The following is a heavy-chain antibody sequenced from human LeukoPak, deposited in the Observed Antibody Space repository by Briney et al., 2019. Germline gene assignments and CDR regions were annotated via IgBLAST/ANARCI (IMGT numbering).Heavy chain of an antibody. CDR1: GGTFSSYA. V-gene: IGHV1-69*01. J-gene: IGHJ3*02. D-gene: IGHD3-3*01. CDR2: IIPIFGTA. Sequence: RASVKVSCKASGGTFSSYAISWVRQAPGQGLEWMGGIIPIFGTANYAQKFQGRVTITADESTSTAYMELSSPRSEDTAVYYCAREGITIFGVVNEASHQKDDAFDIWGQGTMVTVSS. CDR3: AREGITIFGVVNEASHQKDDAFDI.